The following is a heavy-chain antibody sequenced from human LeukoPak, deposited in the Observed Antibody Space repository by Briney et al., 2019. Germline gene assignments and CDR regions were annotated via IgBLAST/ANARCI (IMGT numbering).Heavy chain of an antibody. CDR3: AREEIVPAAYFDY. CDR1: GFTFSSYE. J-gene: IGHJ4*02. D-gene: IGHD2-2*01. CDR2: ISSSGSTI. Sequence: GGSVRLSCAASGFTFSSYEMNWVRQAPGKGLEWVSYISSSGSTIYYADSVKGRFTISRDNAKNSLYLQMNSLRAEDTAVYYCAREEIVPAAYFDYWGQGALVTVSS. V-gene: IGHV3-48*03.